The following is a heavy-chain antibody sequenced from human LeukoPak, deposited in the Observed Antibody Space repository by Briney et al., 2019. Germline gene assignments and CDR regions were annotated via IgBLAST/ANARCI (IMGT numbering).Heavy chain of an antibody. CDR3: ASTENCDD. CDR1: GYTFTAYY. J-gene: IGHJ4*02. Sequence: ASVKVSCKASGYTFTAYYMHWVQQAPGQGLEWVGWINPYSGGTNYAQKFQGRVTMTRDTSISTAYMELSSLRSDDAAVYYCASTENCDDWGQGTLVTVS. CDR2: INPYSGGT. V-gene: IGHV1-2*02.